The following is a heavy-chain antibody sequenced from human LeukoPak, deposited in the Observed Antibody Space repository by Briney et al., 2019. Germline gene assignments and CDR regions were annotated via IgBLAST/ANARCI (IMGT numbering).Heavy chain of an antibody. CDR2: ISGSGGST. J-gene: IGHJ3*02. D-gene: IGHD3-10*01. V-gene: IGHV3-23*01. CDR3: AKGAGITMVRGAFDI. CDR1: GFTFSSYA. Sequence: GGSLRLFCAASGFTFSSYAMSWVRQAPGKGLEWVSAISGSGGSTYYADSVKGRFTISRDNSENTLYLQMNSLRAEDTAVYYCAKGAGITMVRGAFDIWGQGTMVTVSS.